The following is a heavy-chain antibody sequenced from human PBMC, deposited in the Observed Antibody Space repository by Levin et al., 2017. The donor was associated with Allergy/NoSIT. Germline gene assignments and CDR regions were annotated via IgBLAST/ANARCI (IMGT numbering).Heavy chain of an antibody. J-gene: IGHJ4*02. CDR2: IYYSGST. V-gene: IGHV4-59*01. CDR1: GGSISSYY. D-gene: IGHD3-9*01. Sequence: ASETLSLTCTVSGGSISSYYWSWIRQPPGKGLEWIGYIYYSGSTNYNPSLKSRITISVDTSKNQFSLKLSSVTAADTAVYYCARGGHFDWFNLDYWGQGTLVTVSS. CDR3: ARGGHFDWFNLDY.